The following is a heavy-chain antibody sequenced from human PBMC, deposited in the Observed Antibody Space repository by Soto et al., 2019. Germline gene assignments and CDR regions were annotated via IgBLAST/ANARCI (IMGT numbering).Heavy chain of an antibody. J-gene: IGHJ3*02. Sequence: QVQLQESGPGLVKPSQTLSLTCTASGGSISSGGDYWSWIRQHPGKGLEWIGYIYHSGSTYYSAPLRSRITISLDTSKNQLSLQLSSVTAADTAVYYCARHYDYDTGQSDAFDIWGQGTMVTVSS. D-gene: IGHD3-22*01. CDR3: ARHYDYDTGQSDAFDI. CDR1: GGSISSGGDY. V-gene: IGHV4-31*03. CDR2: IYHSGST.